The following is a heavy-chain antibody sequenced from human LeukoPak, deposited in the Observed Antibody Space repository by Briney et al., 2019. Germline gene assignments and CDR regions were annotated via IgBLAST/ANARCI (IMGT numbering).Heavy chain of an antibody. CDR2: IYCSGST. J-gene: IGHJ5*02. D-gene: IGHD3-10*01. CDR3: ARGVSLLWFGDVRWFDP. CDR1: GGSISSYY. Sequence: SETLSLTCTVSGGSISSYYWSWIRQPPGKGLEWIGYIYCSGSTNYNPSLKSRVTISVDTSKNQFSLKLSSVTAADTAVYYCARGVSLLWFGDVRWFDPWGQGTLVTVSS. V-gene: IGHV4-59*01.